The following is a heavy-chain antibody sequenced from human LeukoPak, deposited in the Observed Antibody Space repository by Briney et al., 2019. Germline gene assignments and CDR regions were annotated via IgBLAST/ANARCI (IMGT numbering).Heavy chain of an antibody. Sequence: GASVKVSCKASGGTFSSYAISWVRQAPGQGLEWMGGIIPIFGTANYAQKFQGRVTITADKSTSTAYMELGSLRSEDTAVYYCARESGWYRWFDPWGQGTLVTVSS. V-gene: IGHV1-69*06. CDR2: IIPIFGTA. J-gene: IGHJ5*02. D-gene: IGHD6-19*01. CDR3: ARESGWYRWFDP. CDR1: GGTFSSYA.